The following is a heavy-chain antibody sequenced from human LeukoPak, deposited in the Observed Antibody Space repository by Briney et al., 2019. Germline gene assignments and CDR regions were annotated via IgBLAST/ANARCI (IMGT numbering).Heavy chain of an antibody. J-gene: IGHJ6*02. CDR3: AKAYNWNHYYGMDV. CDR2: ISGSGGTT. V-gene: IGHV3-23*01. D-gene: IGHD1-1*01. CDR1: GFTFSSYA. Sequence: GGSLRLSCAASGFTFSSYAMSWVRQAPGKGLEWVSAISGSGGTTYYADSVKGRFTISRDNSKNTLYLQMNSLRAEDAAVYYCAKAYNWNHYYGMDVWGQGTTVTVSS.